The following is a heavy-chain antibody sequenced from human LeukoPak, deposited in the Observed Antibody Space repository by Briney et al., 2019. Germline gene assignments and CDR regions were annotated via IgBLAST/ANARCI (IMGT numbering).Heavy chain of an antibody. CDR3: ARDRGIAVAGFDY. CDR1: GGSFSGYY. CDR2: INHSGST. D-gene: IGHD6-19*01. J-gene: IGHJ4*02. Sequence: SETLSLTCAVYGGSFSGYYWSWIRQPPGKGLEWIGEINHSGSTNYNPSLKSRVTISVDTSKNQFSLKLSSVTAADTAVYYCARDRGIAVAGFDYWGQGTLVTVSS. V-gene: IGHV4-34*01.